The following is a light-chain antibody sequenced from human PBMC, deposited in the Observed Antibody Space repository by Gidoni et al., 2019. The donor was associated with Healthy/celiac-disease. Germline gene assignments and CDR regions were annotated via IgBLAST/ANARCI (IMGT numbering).Light chain of an antibody. J-gene: IGKJ3*01. CDR2: AAS. V-gene: IGKV1-39*01. Sequence: MTQSPSSLSASVGDRVTITCRASQSISSYLNWYQQKPGKAPKLLIYAASSLQSGVPSRFSGSGSGTDFTLTISSLQPEDFATYYCQQSYSTPFTFGPRTKVDIK. CDR1: QSISSY. CDR3: QQSYSTPFT.